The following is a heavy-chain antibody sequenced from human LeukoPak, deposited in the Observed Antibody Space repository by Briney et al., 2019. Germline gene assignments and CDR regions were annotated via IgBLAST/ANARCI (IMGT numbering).Heavy chain of an antibody. J-gene: IGHJ6*03. CDR3: ARVARNETYYYYYMDV. D-gene: IGHD1-1*01. Sequence: GGSLRLSCAASGFTFSSYGMSWVRQAPGKGLEWVSAISGSGGSTYYADSVKGRFTISRDNSKNTLYLQMNSLRAEDTAVYYCARVARNETYYYYYMDVWGKGTTVTVSS. CDR2: ISGSGGST. V-gene: IGHV3-23*01. CDR1: GFTFSSYG.